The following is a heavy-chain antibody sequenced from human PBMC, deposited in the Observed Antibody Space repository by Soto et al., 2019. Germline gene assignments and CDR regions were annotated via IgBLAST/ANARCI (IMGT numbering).Heavy chain of an antibody. J-gene: IGHJ6*01. CDR2: INPRSGSA. D-gene: IGHD3-3*01. V-gene: IGHV1-46*03. Sequence: QVQLVQSGAEVREPGASVKISCKASGYTFTTYYIHWVRQAPGQGLEWMGIINPRSGSAGYAQKFQVSVTMTRDTPTNSVYVGLSSLRSDDTAVYYCARVHDLPYDYYGLDVWGQGTTVTVSS. CDR1: GYTFTTYY. CDR3: ARVHDLPYDYYGLDV.